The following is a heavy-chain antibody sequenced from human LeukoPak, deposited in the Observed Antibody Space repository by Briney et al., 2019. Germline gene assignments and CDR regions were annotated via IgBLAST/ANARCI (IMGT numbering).Heavy chain of an antibody. J-gene: IGHJ6*02. CDR2: ISSGGSPT. CDR3: ARDNSSGWSDFHYYGMDV. CDR1: GFTFSSYS. Sequence: PGGSLRLSCAASGFTFSSYSMNWVRQAQGKGLEWISYISSGGSPTYYADSVKGRFVISRDSAKNSLYLRMNSLRAEDTAVYYCARDNSSGWSDFHYYGMDVWGQGTTVIVSS. D-gene: IGHD6-19*01. V-gene: IGHV3-48*01.